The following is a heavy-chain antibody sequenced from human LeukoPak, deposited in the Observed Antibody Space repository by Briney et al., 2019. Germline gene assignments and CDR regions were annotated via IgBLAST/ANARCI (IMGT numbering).Heavy chain of an antibody. D-gene: IGHD5-18*01. Sequence: ASVKVSFKFSGYTLTELSMHWVRQAPGKGLEWMGGFDPEDGETIYAQKFQGRVTMTEDTSTDTAYMELGSLRSEDTAVYYCALIWTWIQPQGGYWGQGTLVTVSS. V-gene: IGHV1-24*01. CDR1: GYTLTELS. CDR3: ALIWTWIQPQGGY. J-gene: IGHJ4*02. CDR2: FDPEDGET.